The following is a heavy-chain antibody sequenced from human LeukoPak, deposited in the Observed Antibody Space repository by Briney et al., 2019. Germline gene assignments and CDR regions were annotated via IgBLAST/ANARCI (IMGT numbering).Heavy chain of an antibody. V-gene: IGHV3-21*01. CDR1: GFTFSSYS. CDR3: ARFDYDYVWGRRGY. J-gene: IGHJ4*02. CDR2: ISSSSSYI. D-gene: IGHD3-16*01. Sequence: GGSLRLSCAASGFTFSSYSMNWVRQAPGKGLEWVSSISSSSSYIYYAGSVKGRFTISRDNAKNSLYLQMNSLRAEDTAVYYCARFDYDYVWGRRGYWGQGTLVTVSS.